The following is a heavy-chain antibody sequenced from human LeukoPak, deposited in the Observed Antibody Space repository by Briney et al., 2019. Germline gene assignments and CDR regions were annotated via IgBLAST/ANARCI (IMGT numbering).Heavy chain of an antibody. V-gene: IGHV1-24*01. J-gene: IGHJ4*02. CDR1: GYTFTSYY. Sequence: ASVKVSCKASGYTFTSYYMHWVRQAPGKGLEWMGGFDPEDGETIYAQKFQGRVTMTEDTSTDTAYMELSSLRSEDTAVYYCATPDYSSGWYYFDYWGQGTLVTVSS. D-gene: IGHD6-19*01. CDR2: FDPEDGET. CDR3: ATPDYSSGWYYFDY.